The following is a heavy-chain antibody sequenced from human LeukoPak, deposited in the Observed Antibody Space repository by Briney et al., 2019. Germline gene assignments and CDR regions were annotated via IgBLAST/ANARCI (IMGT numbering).Heavy chain of an antibody. CDR1: GVSISTYY. CDR3: ARQGYCTNGICSGWFFDL. CDR2: FYASGST. Sequence: PSETLSLTCTVSGVSISTYYWNWIRQPAGKGLEWIGRFYASGSTNYNPSLKSRVTMSLDTSKNQFSLKLSSVTAADTAMYYCARQGYCTNGICSGWFFDLWGRGTQVTVSS. D-gene: IGHD2-8*01. V-gene: IGHV4-4*07. J-gene: IGHJ2*01.